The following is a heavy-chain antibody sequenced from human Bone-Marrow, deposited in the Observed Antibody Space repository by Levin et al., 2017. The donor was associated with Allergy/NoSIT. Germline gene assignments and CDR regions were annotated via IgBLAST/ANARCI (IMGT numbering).Heavy chain of an antibody. Sequence: GSLRLSCAVYGGSFSGYYWSWIRQPPGKGLEWIGEINHSGSTNYNPSLKSRVTISVDTSKNQFSLKLSSVTAADTAVYYCARGAEYYDILTGYYVYYYYYDYMDVWGKGTTVTVSS. CDR3: ARGAEYYDILTGYYVYYYYYDYMDV. J-gene: IGHJ6*03. CDR1: GGSFSGYY. V-gene: IGHV4-34*01. CDR2: INHSGST. D-gene: IGHD3-9*01.